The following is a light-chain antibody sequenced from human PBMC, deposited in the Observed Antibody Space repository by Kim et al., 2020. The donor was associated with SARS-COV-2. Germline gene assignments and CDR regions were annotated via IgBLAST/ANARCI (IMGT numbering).Light chain of an antibody. CDR1: SSDVGSYNL. CDR2: EVS. V-gene: IGLV2-23*02. CDR3: CSYAGPSTYV. Sequence: QSALTQPASVSGSPGQSITISCTGTSSDVGSYNLVSWYQQHPGKAPKLVIYEVSKRPSGVSNRFSGSKSGNTASLTISGLQAEDEADYYCCSYAGPSTYVFATGTKVTVL. J-gene: IGLJ1*01.